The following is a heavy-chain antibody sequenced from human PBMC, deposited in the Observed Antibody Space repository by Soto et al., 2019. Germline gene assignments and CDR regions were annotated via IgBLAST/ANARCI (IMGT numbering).Heavy chain of an antibody. J-gene: IGHJ4*02. V-gene: IGHV3-72*01. CDR3: ARGHWSFDY. D-gene: IGHD2-8*02. CDR1: GFTLSDHY. Sequence: EVQLVESGGGLVQPGGSLRLSCAASGFTLSDHYMDWVRQAPGKGLEWVARSRNKDHSYTTEYAASVKGRFTISRDDSRNSLYLQMTRLTAEDTAVYYCARGHWSFDYWGQGTVVTVSS. CDR2: SRNKDHSYTT.